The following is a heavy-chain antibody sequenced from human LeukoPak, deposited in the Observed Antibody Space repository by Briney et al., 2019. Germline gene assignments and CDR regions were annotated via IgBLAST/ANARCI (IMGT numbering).Heavy chain of an antibody. CDR2: TYCRSKWYN. J-gene: IGHJ4*02. CDR3: ARAYSGMTVALFHS. Sequence: SQTLSLTCAISGDSVSSNSASWNWIRQSPSAGLESLGRTYCRSKWYNDYAASVRGRITINADTSNNQVSLHLNSVTPEDTAVYFCARAYSGMTVALFHSWGQGTLVTVSS. CDR1: GDSVSSNSAS. D-gene: IGHD6-19*01. V-gene: IGHV6-1*01.